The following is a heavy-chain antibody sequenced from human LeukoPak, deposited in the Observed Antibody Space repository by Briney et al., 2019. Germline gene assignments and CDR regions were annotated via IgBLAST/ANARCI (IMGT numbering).Heavy chain of an antibody. V-gene: IGHV3-23*01. CDR2: ISGSGGST. CDR3: AKDPDASTTFDY. J-gene: IGHJ4*02. D-gene: IGHD4-17*01. Sequence: PGGSLRLSCAASGFTFSSYAMSWVHQAPGKGLEWVSAISGSGGSTYYADSVKGRFTISRDNSKNTLYLQMNSLRAEDTAVYYCAKDPDASTTFDYWGQGTLVTVSS. CDR1: GFTFSSYA.